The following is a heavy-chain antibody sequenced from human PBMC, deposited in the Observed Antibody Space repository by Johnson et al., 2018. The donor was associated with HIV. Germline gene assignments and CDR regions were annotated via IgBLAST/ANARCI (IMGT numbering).Heavy chain of an antibody. Sequence: VQLVESGGCVVQPGRSLRLSCAASGFTFSSYAMSWVRQAPGKGLEWVSVIYSGGSTYYADSVKGRFTISRDNSKNTLYLHMNSLRAEDTAVYYCARDQSNGWNRGAFDIWGQGTMVTVSS. V-gene: IGHV3-66*01. CDR2: IYSGGST. CDR3: ARDQSNGWNRGAFDI. D-gene: IGHD6-19*01. J-gene: IGHJ3*02. CDR1: GFTFSSYA.